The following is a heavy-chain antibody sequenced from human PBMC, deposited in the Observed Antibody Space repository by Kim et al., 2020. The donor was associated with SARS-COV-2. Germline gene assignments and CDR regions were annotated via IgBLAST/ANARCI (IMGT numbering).Heavy chain of an antibody. Sequence: GGSLRLSCAASGFSFGTYAMSWVRQAPGKGLEWVSGISGSGFDTYSVDSVKGRFAISRDNSKNTLYLQMASLRAEDTALYFCAQGQPAAGTWLEPFDVWG. J-gene: IGHJ3*01. CDR2: ISGSGFDT. D-gene: IGHD6-13*01. CDR3: AQGQPAAGTWLEPFDV. CDR1: GFSFGTYA. V-gene: IGHV3-23*01.